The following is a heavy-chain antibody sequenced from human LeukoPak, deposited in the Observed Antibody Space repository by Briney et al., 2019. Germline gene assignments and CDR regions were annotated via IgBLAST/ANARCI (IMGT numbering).Heavy chain of an antibody. CDR3: ARLTRLSTSPDRYYLDY. CDR2: IYTSGGT. V-gene: IGHV4-4*09. CDR1: GGSISGYY. D-gene: IGHD6-6*01. J-gene: IGHJ4*02. Sequence: SETLSLTCTVSGGSISGYYYTWIRQPPGKGLEWIGYIYTSGGTNYIPSLKGRVTISIDTSKNQFSLKLSSVTAADSAVYYCARLTRLSTSPDRYYLDYWGQGTLVTVSS.